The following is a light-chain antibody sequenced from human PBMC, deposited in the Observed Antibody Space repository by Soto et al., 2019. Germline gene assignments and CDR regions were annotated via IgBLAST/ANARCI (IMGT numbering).Light chain of an antibody. CDR1: SSNVGKNF. J-gene: IGLJ2*01. V-gene: IGLV1-51*01. CDR2: DNQ. CDR3: GTWDSSLTIGVI. Sequence: QSVLTQPPSVSAAPGQKVTISCSGSSSNVGKNFVSWYQHVPGKAPKLLIYDNQKRPSGIPDRFSASKSGTSATLDITGLHTGDEADYCCGTWDSSLTIGVIFGGGTKLTVL.